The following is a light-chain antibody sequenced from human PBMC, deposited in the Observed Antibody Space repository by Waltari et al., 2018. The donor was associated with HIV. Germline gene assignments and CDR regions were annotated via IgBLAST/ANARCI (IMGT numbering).Light chain of an antibody. CDR2: GAV. Sequence: DNQITQSPSPLSGAVGDRVTHTCQARPGISKSMSWYQHKPGTAPKSLIYGAVNWQSGVPSRFSGSGSGTEFTLTISSLQPEDSATYYCQQYDKYPPTFGGGTKVHIK. V-gene: IGKV1-16*01. CDR1: PGISKS. J-gene: IGKJ4*01. CDR3: QQYDKYPPT.